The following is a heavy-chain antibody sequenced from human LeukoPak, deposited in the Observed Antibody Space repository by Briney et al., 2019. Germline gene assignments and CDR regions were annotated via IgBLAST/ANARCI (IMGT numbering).Heavy chain of an antibody. V-gene: IGHV3-43D*04. CDR3: AKDLVITFGGVSPIWFDP. Sequence: GGSLRLSCAASGFTFDDYAMHWVRQAPGKGLEWVSLISWDGGSTYYADSVKGRFTISGDNSKNSLYLQMNSLRAEDTALYYCAKDLVITFGGVSPIWFDPWGQGTLVTVSS. CDR1: GFTFDDYA. D-gene: IGHD3-16*01. J-gene: IGHJ5*02. CDR2: ISWDGGST.